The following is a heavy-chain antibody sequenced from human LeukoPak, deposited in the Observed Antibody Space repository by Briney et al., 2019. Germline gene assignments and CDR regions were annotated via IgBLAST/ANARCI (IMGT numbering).Heavy chain of an antibody. D-gene: IGHD3-10*01. CDR2: INPNSGGT. Sequence: ASVKASLIASGYTFTGYYMHPVRQAPGQGLEWMGWINPNSGGTNYAQKFQGRVTMTRDTSISTAYMELSRLRSDDTAVYYCARVQLCYDGSGSHCAYDIWGQGTTVTVSS. V-gene: IGHV1-2*02. CDR3: ARVQLCYDGSGSHCAYDI. J-gene: IGHJ3*02. CDR1: GYTFTGYY.